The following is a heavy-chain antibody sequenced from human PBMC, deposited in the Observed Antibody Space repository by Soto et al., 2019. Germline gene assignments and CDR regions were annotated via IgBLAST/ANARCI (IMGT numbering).Heavy chain of an antibody. J-gene: IGHJ2*01. V-gene: IGHV4-4*07. Sequence: QVQLQEAGTGLVKPSATLSLTCTVSGDSISNFYWSWIRQPTGKGLESLGRISARGRTNYNPSLQSRVAMSLDTSKNQFSLMLTSLSAADTAVYFCARGMGRYFDLWGRGTLVTVFS. CDR2: ISARGRT. CDR1: GDSISNFY. D-gene: IGHD2-8*01. CDR3: ARGMGRYFDL.